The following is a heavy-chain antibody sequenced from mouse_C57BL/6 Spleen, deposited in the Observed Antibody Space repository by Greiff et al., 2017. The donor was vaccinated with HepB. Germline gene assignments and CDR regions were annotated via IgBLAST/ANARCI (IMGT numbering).Heavy chain of an antibody. V-gene: IGHV1-26*01. J-gene: IGHJ2*01. CDR3: ARASRPWGLGFDY. CDR1: GYTFTDYY. D-gene: IGHD2-12*01. CDR2: INPNNGGT. Sequence: EVQLQQSGPELVKPGASVKISCKASGYTFTDYYMNWVKQSHGKSLEWIGDINPNNGGTSYNQKFKGKATLTVDKSSSTAYMELRSLTSEDSAVYYCARASRPWGLGFDYWGQGTTLTVSS.